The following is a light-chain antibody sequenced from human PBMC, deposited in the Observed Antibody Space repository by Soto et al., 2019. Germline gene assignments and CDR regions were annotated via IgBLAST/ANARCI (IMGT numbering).Light chain of an antibody. CDR3: QHHVT. V-gene: IGKV1-5*01. CDR2: DAS. J-gene: IGKJ1*01. Sequence: DIQMTQSPSTLSASVGDRVTITCRASQSISSWLACYQQKPGKDPKLLIYDASSLESGVPSRFSGSGSGTEFTLTISSLQPADFATYSCQHHVTFGQGTKVEIQ. CDR1: QSISSW.